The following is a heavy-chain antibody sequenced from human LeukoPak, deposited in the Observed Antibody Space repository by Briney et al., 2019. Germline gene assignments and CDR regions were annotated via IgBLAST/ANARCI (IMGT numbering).Heavy chain of an antibody. CDR3: ARIWYGYYYYYMDV. D-gene: IGHD1-14*01. V-gene: IGHV4-39*07. CDR1: GGSISSSSYY. Sequence: PSETLSLTCTVSGGSISSSSYYWGWIRQPPGKGLEWIGSIYYSGSTYYNPSLKSRVTISVDTSKNQFSLKLSSVTAADTAVYYCARIWYGYYYYYMDVWGKGTTVTVSS. CDR2: IYYSGST. J-gene: IGHJ6*03.